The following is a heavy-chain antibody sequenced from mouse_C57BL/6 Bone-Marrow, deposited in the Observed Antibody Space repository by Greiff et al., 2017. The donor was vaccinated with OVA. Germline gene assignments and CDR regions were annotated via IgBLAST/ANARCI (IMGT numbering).Heavy chain of an antibody. CDR3: ARLITTVVAPDFDY. CDR2: IDPSDSYT. V-gene: IGHV1-50*01. J-gene: IGHJ2*01. D-gene: IGHD1-1*01. Sequence: QVQLQQPGAELVKPGASVKLSCKASGYTFTSYWMQWVKQRPGQGLEWIGEIDPSDSYTNSNQQFKGKATLTVDSSSSTAYMQLSSLTSEDSAVYYCARLITTVVAPDFDYGGQGTTLTVSS. CDR1: GYTFTSYW.